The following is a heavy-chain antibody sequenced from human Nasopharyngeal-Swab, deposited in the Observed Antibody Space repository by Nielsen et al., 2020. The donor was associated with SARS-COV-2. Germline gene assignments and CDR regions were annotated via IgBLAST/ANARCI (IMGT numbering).Heavy chain of an antibody. CDR1: GFTFSSYS. CDR2: ISSSSSYI. V-gene: IGHV3-21*01. J-gene: IGHJ4*02. Sequence: GESLKISCAASGFTFSSYSMNWVRQAPGKGLEWVSSISSSSSYIYYADSVKGRFTISRDNAKNSLYPQMNSLRAEDTAVYYCARGKAGYCSSTSCYLYFDYWGQGTLVTVSS. CDR3: ARGKAGYCSSTSCYLYFDY. D-gene: IGHD2-2*01.